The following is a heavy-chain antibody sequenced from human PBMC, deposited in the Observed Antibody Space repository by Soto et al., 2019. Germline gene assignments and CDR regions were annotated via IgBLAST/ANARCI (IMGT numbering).Heavy chain of an antibody. Sequence: GGSLRLSCAASGVTFGDYYMSWIRQAPGKGLEGVSYISSRSSTIFYADSVKGRFTISRDNVKNSLYLQMNSLRAEDTAVYYCASGTNGAFFVYWGQGP. CDR2: ISSRSSTI. CDR1: GVTFGDYY. D-gene: IGHD2-8*01. J-gene: IGHJ4*02. V-gene: IGHV3-11*01. CDR3: ASGTNGAFFVY.